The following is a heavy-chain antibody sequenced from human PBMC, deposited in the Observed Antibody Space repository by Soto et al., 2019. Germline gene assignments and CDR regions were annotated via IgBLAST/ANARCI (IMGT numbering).Heavy chain of an antibody. CDR3: GTSSRKDYHFAMDV. CDR1: GVSVSSSN. D-gene: IGHD6-6*01. J-gene: IGHJ6*02. Sequence: WGTLRLTCADSGVSVSSSNMSWVRQVPGEGLEWVSVIHSGGSTHDADYVKGRFSVSRDTSKNTVDLQMNSLRVDDTAVYYCGTSSRKDYHFAMDVWGQGTAVTVSS. CDR2: IHSGGST. V-gene: IGHV3-53*01.